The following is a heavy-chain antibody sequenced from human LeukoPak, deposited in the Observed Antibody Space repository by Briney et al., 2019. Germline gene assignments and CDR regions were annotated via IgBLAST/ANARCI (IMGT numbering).Heavy chain of an antibody. D-gene: IGHD3-10*01. J-gene: IGHJ4*02. CDR1: GGSISSYY. V-gene: IGHV4-59*08. CDR2: IYYSGST. CDR3: GRTPYGSGSSFDY. Sequence: SETLSLTCTVSGGSISSYYWSWIRQPPGKGLEWIGYIYYSGSTNYNPSLKSRVTISVDTSKNQFSLKLSSVTAADTAVYYCGRTPYGSGSSFDYWGQGTLVTVSS.